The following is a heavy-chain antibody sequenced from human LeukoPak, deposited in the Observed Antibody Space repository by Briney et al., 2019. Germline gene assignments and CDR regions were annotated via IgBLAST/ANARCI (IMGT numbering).Heavy chain of an antibody. CDR2: ISSSGKTI. V-gene: IGHV3-11*04. D-gene: IGHD3-16*02. J-gene: IGHJ6*03. Sequence: NPGGSLRLSCAASGFTFSDYYMTWFRQAPGKGLEWVSFISSSGKTIVYADSVKGRFTISRDNAKNSLYLQMNSLRAEDTAVYYCARETETTYYDYVWGSYRYYYMDVWGKGTTVTISS. CDR1: GFTFSDYY. CDR3: ARETETTYYDYVWGSYRYYYMDV.